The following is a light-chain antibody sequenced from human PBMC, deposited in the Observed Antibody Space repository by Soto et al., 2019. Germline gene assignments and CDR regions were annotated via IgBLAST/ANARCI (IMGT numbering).Light chain of an antibody. V-gene: IGKV3-15*01. CDR2: GAS. J-gene: IGKJ5*01. Sequence: EIVMTQSPATLSLSPGDSAALSCWARQSVGSNLAWYQQRPGQAPRLLIYGASTRATGIPARFSGSGSGTEFTLTITSLQSEDFAVYYCQQHGDWPPITFGQGTRLEIK. CDR1: QSVGSN. CDR3: QQHGDWPPIT.